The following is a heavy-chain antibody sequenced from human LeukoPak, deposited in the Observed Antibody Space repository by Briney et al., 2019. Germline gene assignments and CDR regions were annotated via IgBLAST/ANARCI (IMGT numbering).Heavy chain of an antibody. CDR2: IYYSGST. CDR3: ARGYGSGAQPLSGWTPINWFDP. Sequence: SETLSLTCTVSGGSISSSSYYWGWLRQPPGTGLEWVGSIYYSGSTYYNPSLKSRVTISVDTSKNQFSLKLSSVTAADTAVYYCARGYGSGAQPLSGWTPINWFDPWGQGTLVTVSS. CDR1: GGSISSSSYY. D-gene: IGHD3-10*01. J-gene: IGHJ5*02. V-gene: IGHV4-39*07.